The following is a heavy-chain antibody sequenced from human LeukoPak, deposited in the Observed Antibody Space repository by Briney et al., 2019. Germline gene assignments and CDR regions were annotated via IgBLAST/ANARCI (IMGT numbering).Heavy chain of an antibody. D-gene: IGHD3-22*01. V-gene: IGHV4-34*01. CDR2: INHSGST. CDR1: GGSFSGYY. CDR3: ARVPGFLYYYDSSGYRYYYMDV. J-gene: IGHJ6*03. Sequence: PSETLSLTCAVYGGSFSGYYWSWIRQPPGKGLEWIGEINHSGSTDYNPSLKSRVTISVDTSKNQFSLKLSPVTAADTAVYYCARVPGFLYYYDSSGYRYYYMDVWGKGTTVTVSS.